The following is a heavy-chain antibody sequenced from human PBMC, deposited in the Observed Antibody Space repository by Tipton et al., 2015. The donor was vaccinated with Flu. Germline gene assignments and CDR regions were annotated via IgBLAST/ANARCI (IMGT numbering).Heavy chain of an antibody. V-gene: IGHV4-59*08. D-gene: IGHD4-11*01. CDR1: GASFSGYY. CDR2: TYNSGST. CDR3: ARRDFSNYVSEPRNWFDS. J-gene: IGHJ5*01. Sequence: TLSLTCTVSGASFSGYYWSWIRQSPGRGLEWIGYTYNSGSTNYYPSLRGRVTISVDTSKNPFSLKLTSVTAADTAVYYCARRDFSNYVSEPRNWFDSWGQGTLVTVSS.